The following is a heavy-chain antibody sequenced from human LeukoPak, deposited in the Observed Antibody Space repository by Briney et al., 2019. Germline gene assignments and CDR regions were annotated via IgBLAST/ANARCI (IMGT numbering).Heavy chain of an antibody. CDR3: ARVSRAPDSSGYYYVVIDY. V-gene: IGHV4-59*01. D-gene: IGHD3-22*01. CDR1: GGSISSYY. Sequence: NPSETLSLTCTVSGGSISSYYWSWIRQPPGKGLEWIGYIYYSGSTNYNPSLKSRVTISVDTSKNQFSLKLSSVTAADTAVYYCARVSRAPDSSGYYYVVIDYWGQGTLVTVSS. CDR2: IYYSGST. J-gene: IGHJ4*02.